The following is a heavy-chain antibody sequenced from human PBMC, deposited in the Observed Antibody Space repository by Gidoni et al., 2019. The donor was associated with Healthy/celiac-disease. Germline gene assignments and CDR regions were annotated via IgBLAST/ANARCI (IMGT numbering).Heavy chain of an antibody. CDR3: AREYGGPLLRRGGYYFDY. V-gene: IGHV3-66*01. CDR2: IYSGGST. J-gene: IGHJ4*02. D-gene: IGHD3-16*01. CDR1: GFPVSSNY. Sequence: EVQLVESGGGLVQPGGSLRLSCAASGFPVSSNYISWVRQAPGKGLEWVSVIYSGGSTYYADSVKGRFTISRDNSKNTLYLQMNSLRAEDTAVYYCAREYGGPLLRRGGYYFDYWGQGTLVTVSS.